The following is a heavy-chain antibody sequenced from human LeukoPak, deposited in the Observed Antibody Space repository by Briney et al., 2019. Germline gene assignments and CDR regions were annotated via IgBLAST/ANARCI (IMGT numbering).Heavy chain of an antibody. J-gene: IGHJ4*02. D-gene: IGHD3-10*01. CDR2: SDPKSGAT. CDR1: GYTFTSYY. CDR3: ARGNFYDNKGYSPELRY. V-gene: IGHV1-2*02. Sequence: ASVKVSCRTSGYTFTSYYIHWLRQAPGQRFEWMGWSDPKSGATKYEHFQGRVTMTRDTSISTAYMELSRLTSDDTAVYYCARGNFYDNKGYSPELRYWGQGTLVTVSS.